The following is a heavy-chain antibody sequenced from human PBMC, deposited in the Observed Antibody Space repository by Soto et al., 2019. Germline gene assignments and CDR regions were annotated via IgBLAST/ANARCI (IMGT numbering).Heavy chain of an antibody. CDR1: GGSFSGYY. Sequence: PSETLSLTXAGYGGSFSGYYWSWIRQPPGKGLEWIGEINHSGSTNYNPSLKSRVTISVDTSKNQFSLKLSSVTAADTAVYYCARGWPLFTDLGYCSGGSCHAVFDYWGQGTLVTVSS. CDR3: ARGWPLFTDLGYCSGGSCHAVFDY. CDR2: INHSGST. V-gene: IGHV4-34*01. D-gene: IGHD2-15*01. J-gene: IGHJ4*02.